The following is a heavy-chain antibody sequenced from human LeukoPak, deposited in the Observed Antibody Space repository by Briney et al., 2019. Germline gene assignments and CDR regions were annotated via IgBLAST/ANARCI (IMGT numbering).Heavy chain of an antibody. Sequence: GASVKVSCKAPGYTFTSYYMHWVRQAPGQGLEWMGIINPSGGSTNYAQTFQGRVTVTRDTSTSTVYMELSSLRSEDTAVYYCARDYSGYDYWGQGTLVTVSS. CDR3: ARDYSGYDY. V-gene: IGHV1-46*01. CDR2: INPSGGST. CDR1: GYTFTSYY. J-gene: IGHJ4*02. D-gene: IGHD5-12*01.